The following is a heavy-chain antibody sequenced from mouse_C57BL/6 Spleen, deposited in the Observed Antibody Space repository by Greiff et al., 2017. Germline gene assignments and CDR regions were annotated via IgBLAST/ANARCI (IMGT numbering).Heavy chain of an antibody. Sequence: EVQLVESGGGLVKPGGSLKLSCAASGFTFSSYAMSWVRQTPEKRLEWVATISDGGSYTYYPDKVKGRFTISRDNAKNNLYLQMSHLKSEDTSMYYCARDRAPTVVATSYFDGWGQGATLTVAS. CDR2: ISDGGSYT. CDR1: GFTFSSYA. J-gene: IGHJ2*01. CDR3: ARDRAPTVVATSYFDG. D-gene: IGHD1-1*01. V-gene: IGHV5-4*01.